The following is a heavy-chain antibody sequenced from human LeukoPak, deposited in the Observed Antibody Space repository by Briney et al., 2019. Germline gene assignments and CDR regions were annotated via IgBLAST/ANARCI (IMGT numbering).Heavy chain of an antibody. CDR1: GFTFSSYA. V-gene: IGHV3-23*01. CDR2: ISGSGGST. D-gene: IGHD3-22*01. J-gene: IGHJ5*02. Sequence: GSLRLSCAASGFTFSSYAMSWVRQAPGKGLEWVSAISGSGGSTYYADSVKGRFTISRDNSKNTLYLQMNSLRAEDTAVYYCAKDLGIITMMTVGWFDPWGQGTLVTVSS. CDR3: AKDLGIITMMTVGWFDP.